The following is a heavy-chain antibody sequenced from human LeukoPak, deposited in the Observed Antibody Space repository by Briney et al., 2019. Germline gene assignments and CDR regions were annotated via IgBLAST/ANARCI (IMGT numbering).Heavy chain of an antibody. CDR2: ISGSGGST. J-gene: IGHJ4*02. CDR1: GFTFSSYA. V-gene: IGHV3-23*01. D-gene: IGHD3-10*01. Sequence: GGSLRLSCAASGFTFSSYAMSWVRQAPGKGLEWVSAISGSGGSTYYADSVKGRFTISRDNSKNTLYLQMNSLRAEDTAVYYCAKDPNYYGSGSYYIRIPPPAAFDYWGQGILVTVSS. CDR3: AKDPNYYGSGSYYIRIPPPAAFDY.